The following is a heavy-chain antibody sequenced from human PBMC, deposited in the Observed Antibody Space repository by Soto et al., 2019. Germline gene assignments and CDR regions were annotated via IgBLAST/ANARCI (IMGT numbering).Heavy chain of an antibody. Sequence: ASVKVSCKASGYTFTSYGISWVRQAPGQGLEWMGWISAYNGNTNYAQRLQGRVTMTTDTSTSTAYMELRSLRSDDTAVYYCARDSSIGAARFDYYYGMDVWGQGTTVTVSS. V-gene: IGHV1-18*04. D-gene: IGHD6-13*01. J-gene: IGHJ6*02. CDR3: ARDSSIGAARFDYYYGMDV. CDR1: GYTFTSYG. CDR2: ISAYNGNT.